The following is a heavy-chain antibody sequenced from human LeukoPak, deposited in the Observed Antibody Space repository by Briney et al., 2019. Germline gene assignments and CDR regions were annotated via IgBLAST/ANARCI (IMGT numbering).Heavy chain of an antibody. V-gene: IGHV3-33*06. CDR2: IWYDGSNK. Sequence: GGSLRLSCAASGFTFSSYGVHWVRQAPGKGLEWVAVIWYDGSNKYYADSVKGRFTISRDNSKNTLYLQMNSLRAEDTAVYYCAKATKGSSWYSIYYYMDVWGKGTTVTVSS. J-gene: IGHJ6*03. CDR3: AKATKGSSWYSIYYYMDV. D-gene: IGHD6-13*01. CDR1: GFTFSSYG.